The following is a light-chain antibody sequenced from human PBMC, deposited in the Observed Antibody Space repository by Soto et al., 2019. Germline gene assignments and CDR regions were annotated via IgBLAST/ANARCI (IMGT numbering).Light chain of an antibody. CDR1: GSDVGRYNY. CDR2: QVS. J-gene: IGLJ3*02. Sequence: QSALTQPASVSGSPGQSITISCTGTGSDVGRYNYVSWYQQYPGKVPKLMIYQVSNRPSGVPIRVSGSKSGDTASLTIAGLQAEDEADYYCTSYTTSSTWVFGGGTKLTVL. CDR3: TSYTTSSTWV. V-gene: IGLV2-14*01.